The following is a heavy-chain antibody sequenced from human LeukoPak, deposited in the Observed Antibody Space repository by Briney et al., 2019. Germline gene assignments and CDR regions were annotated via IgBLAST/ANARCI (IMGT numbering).Heavy chain of an antibody. CDR3: ARGALRWLQIIPYYFDY. D-gene: IGHD5-24*01. J-gene: IGHJ4*02. CDR2: ISSSGSTI. V-gene: IGHV3-11*01. Sequence: GGSLRLSCAASGFTFSDYYMSWIRQAPGKGLEWVSYISSSGSTIYYADSVKGRFTISRDNAKNSLYLQMNSLRAEDTAVYYRARGALRWLQIIPYYFDYWGQGTLVTVSS. CDR1: GFTFSDYY.